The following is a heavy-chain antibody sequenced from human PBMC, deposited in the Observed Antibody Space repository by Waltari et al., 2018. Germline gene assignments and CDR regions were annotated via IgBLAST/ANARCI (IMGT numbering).Heavy chain of an antibody. Sequence: QVQLVQSGAEVKKPGASVKVSCKASGYTFTSYDINWVRQATGQGLEWMGGRNPNSVNTGYAQKFQGRVTMTRNTSISTAYMELSSLRSEDTAVYYCARGGKWELLPHFDYWGQGTLVTVSS. CDR1: GYTFTSYD. CDR2: RNPNSVNT. CDR3: ARGGKWELLPHFDY. D-gene: IGHD1-26*01. V-gene: IGHV1-8*02. J-gene: IGHJ4*02.